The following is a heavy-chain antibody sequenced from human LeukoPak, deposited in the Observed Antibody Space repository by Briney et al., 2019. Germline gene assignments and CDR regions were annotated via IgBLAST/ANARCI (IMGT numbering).Heavy chain of an antibody. V-gene: IGHV3-23*01. CDR1: GFTFSSYA. Sequence: GGSLRLSCAASGFTFSSYAMSWVRQAPGKGLEWVSAISGSGGSTYHADSVKGRFTISRDNPKNTLYLQMNSLRAEDTAVYYCAKALWSEYYYYYMDVWGKGTTVTVSS. CDR2: ISGSGGST. CDR3: AKALWSEYYYYYMDV. D-gene: IGHD3-10*01. J-gene: IGHJ6*03.